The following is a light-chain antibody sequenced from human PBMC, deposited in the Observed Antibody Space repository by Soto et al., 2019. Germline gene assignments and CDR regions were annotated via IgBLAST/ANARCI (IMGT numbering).Light chain of an antibody. J-gene: IGKJ4*01. CDR1: QDAGSW. Sequence: DIQMTQSPPYVSASVGDRVTISCRASQDAGSWLSWFHQKPGGAPNLLIFHTSRKKSGVPPRFDGRGFGTEFTLTISSLQTGDFGTYYCQHADGLRALTFGGGTAVEI. V-gene: IGKV1-12*01. CDR2: HTS. CDR3: QHADGLRALT.